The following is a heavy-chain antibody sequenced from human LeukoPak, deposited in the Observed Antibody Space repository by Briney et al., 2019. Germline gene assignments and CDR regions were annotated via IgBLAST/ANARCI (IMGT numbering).Heavy chain of an antibody. V-gene: IGHV1-18*01. CDR3: ARESSVGAFFDY. D-gene: IGHD1-26*01. J-gene: IGHJ4*02. CDR1: GYTFTSYS. CDR2: ISACNGNT. Sequence: ASVKVSFKASGYTFTSYSISWVRQAPAQGLEWMGWISACNGNTNYAHKLQGRVTMTTDKSTSTAYMELRSLRSDDTAVYYCARESSVGAFFDYWGQGTLVTVSS.